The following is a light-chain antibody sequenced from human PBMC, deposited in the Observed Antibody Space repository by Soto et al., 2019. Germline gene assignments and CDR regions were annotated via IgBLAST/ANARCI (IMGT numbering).Light chain of an antibody. CDR3: SSYAGTSAVV. V-gene: IGLV2-8*01. Sequence: QSALTQPPSASGSPGQSVTISCTGTSSDVGGHNYVSWYQQHPGKAPKLMISEVSRRPSGVPRRFSGSKSGNTASLTVSGLLAEDEADYFCSSYAGTSAVVFGGGTKLTVL. CDR2: EVS. J-gene: IGLJ2*01. CDR1: SSDVGGHNY.